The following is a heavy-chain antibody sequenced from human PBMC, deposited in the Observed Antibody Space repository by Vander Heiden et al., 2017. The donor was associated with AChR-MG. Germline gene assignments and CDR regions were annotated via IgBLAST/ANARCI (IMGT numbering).Heavy chain of an antibody. J-gene: IGHJ4*02. CDR2: IKQDGSEK. CDR1: GFTFSSYW. V-gene: IGHV3-7*01. D-gene: IGHD6-13*01. CDR3: ARVLAAAGPDY. Sequence: EVQLVESGGGLVQPGGSLRLSCPASGFTFSSYWMSWVRQAPGKGLEWVANIKQDGSEKYYVDSVKGRFTISRDNAKNSLYLQMNSLRAEDTAVYYCARVLAAAGPDYWGQGTLVTVSS.